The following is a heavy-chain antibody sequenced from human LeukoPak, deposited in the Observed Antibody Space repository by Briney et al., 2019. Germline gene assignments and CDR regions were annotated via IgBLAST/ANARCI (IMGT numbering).Heavy chain of an antibody. Sequence: GGSLRLSCAASGFTFSSYGMHWVRQAPGKGLEWVAVISYDGSNKYYADSVKGRFTISRDNSKNTLYLQMNSLRAEDTAVYYCAKVIRAKVDIVVVPAAIRRYYYYGMDVWGQGTTVTVSS. D-gene: IGHD2-2*03. CDR1: GFTFSSYG. J-gene: IGHJ6*02. V-gene: IGHV3-30*18. CDR3: AKVIRAKVDIVVVPAAIRRYYYYGMDV. CDR2: ISYDGSNK.